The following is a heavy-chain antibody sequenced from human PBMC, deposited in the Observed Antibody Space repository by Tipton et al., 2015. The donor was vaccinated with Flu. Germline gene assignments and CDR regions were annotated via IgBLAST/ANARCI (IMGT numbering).Heavy chain of an antibody. CDR1: DYSISSGYY. Sequence: TLSLTCAVSDYSISSGYYWGWIRQPPGKGLEWIGCISHTGRTYYNPSLKSRVTISVDTAKNQFPQRLNSVTASDTAVYYCARSTYYYGSGTSDYWGQGTLVTVSS. CDR2: ISHTGRT. CDR3: ARSTYYYGSGTSDY. J-gene: IGHJ4*02. D-gene: IGHD3-10*01. V-gene: IGHV4-38-2*01.